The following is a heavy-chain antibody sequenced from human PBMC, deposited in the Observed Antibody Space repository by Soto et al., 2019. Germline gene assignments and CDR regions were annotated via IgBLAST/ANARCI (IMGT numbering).Heavy chain of an antibody. J-gene: IGHJ6*02. D-gene: IGHD3-10*01. CDR2: ISYDGSNK. Sequence: GGSLRLSCAASGFTFSSYGMHWVRQAPGKGLEWVAVISYDGSNKYYADSVKGRFTISRDNSKNTLYLQMNSLRAEDTAVYYCAKVEKYFGWGGYWVTYYYYGMDVWGQGTTVPVSS. CDR1: GFTFSSYG. V-gene: IGHV3-30*18. CDR3: AKVEKYFGWGGYWVTYYYYGMDV.